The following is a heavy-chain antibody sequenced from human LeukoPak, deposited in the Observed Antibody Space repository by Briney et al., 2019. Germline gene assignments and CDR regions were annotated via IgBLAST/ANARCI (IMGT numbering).Heavy chain of an antibody. Sequence: PGGSLRLSCVASGFTFSSYAMHWVRQAPGKGLERVAVISYDGSNKYYADSVKGRFTISGDNSKNTLYLQMNSLRAEDTAVYYCASDVDTAMALAYWGQGTLVTVSS. J-gene: IGHJ4*02. CDR1: GFTFSSYA. CDR2: ISYDGSNK. V-gene: IGHV3-30-3*01. CDR3: ASDVDTAMALAY. D-gene: IGHD5-18*01.